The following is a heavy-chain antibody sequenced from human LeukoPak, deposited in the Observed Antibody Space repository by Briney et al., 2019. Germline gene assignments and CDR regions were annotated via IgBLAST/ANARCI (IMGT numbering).Heavy chain of an antibody. CDR1: GFTFSSYA. CDR3: AREIPVGAFDY. J-gene: IGHJ4*02. D-gene: IGHD1-26*01. Sequence: GGSLRLSCAASGFTFSSYAMHWVRQAPGKGLEWVAVISYDGSNKYYADSVKGRFTISRDNSKNTLYLQMNSLRAEDTAVYYCAREIPVGAFDYWGQGTLVTVSS. V-gene: IGHV3-30-3*01. CDR2: ISYDGSNK.